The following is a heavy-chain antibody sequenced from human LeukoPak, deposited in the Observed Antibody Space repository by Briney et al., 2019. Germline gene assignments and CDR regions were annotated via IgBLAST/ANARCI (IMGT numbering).Heavy chain of an antibody. CDR1: GFTFSSYA. J-gene: IGHJ4*02. V-gene: IGHV3-30*04. CDR3: ARGREWELQYFDY. CDR2: ISYDGSNK. Sequence: GGSLRLSCVASGFTFSSYAMHWVRQAPGKGLEWVAVISYDGSNKYYADSVKGRFTISRDNSKNTLYLQMNSLRAEDTAVYYCARGREWELQYFDYWGQGTLVTVSS. D-gene: IGHD1-26*01.